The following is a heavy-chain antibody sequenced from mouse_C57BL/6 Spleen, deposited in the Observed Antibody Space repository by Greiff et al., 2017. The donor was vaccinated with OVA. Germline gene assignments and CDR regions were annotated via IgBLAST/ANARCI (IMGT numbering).Heavy chain of an antibody. Sequence: EVKLVESGGGLVQPGGSLSLSCAASGFTFTDYYMSWVRQPPGKALEWLGFIRNKANGYTTEYSASVKGRFTISRANSQSILYLQMNALRAEDSATYCCERYPYAMDYWGQGTSVTVSS. J-gene: IGHJ4*01. CDR1: GFTFTDYY. CDR3: ERYPYAMDY. V-gene: IGHV7-3*01. CDR2: IRNKANGYTT.